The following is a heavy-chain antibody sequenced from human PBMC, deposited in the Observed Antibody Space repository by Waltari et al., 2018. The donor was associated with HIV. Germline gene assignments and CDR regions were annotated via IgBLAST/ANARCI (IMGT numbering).Heavy chain of an antibody. J-gene: IGHJ6*02. CDR3: ARGPIMTPGNFYNGFDV. Sequence: QVQLQESGPGLVKPSAPLSLTCSVSGGSITNHYLSWIRQSPEKGLEWIGYIYFNGNTNYNSSLKSRVTMSADTSKNQISLKLTSVTAADSAKYYCARGPIMTPGNFYNGFDVWGRGTTVTVSS. D-gene: IGHD2-15*01. V-gene: IGHV4-59*11. CDR1: GGSITNHY. CDR2: IYFNGNT.